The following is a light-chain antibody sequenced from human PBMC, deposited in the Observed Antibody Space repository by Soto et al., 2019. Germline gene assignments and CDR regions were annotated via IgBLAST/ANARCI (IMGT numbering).Light chain of an antibody. J-gene: IGKJ4*01. CDR1: QSISNW. CDR3: QQYNSISLLT. V-gene: IGKV1-5*03. CDR2: KAS. Sequence: DIQMTQSPSTLSASVGDRVTITCWASQSISNWLAWYQQKPGKAPKLLIYKASTLETGVPSRFSGSGSGTEFTLTISSLQPDDFATYYCQQYNSISLLTFGGGTKVEIK.